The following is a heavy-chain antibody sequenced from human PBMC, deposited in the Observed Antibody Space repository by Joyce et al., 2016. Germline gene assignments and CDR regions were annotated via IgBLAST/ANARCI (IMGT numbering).Heavy chain of an antibody. CDR2: ISYDVYYK. CDR3: ATSLYDFWSGSYVDIDY. J-gene: IGHJ4*02. D-gene: IGHD3-3*01. V-gene: IGHV3-30*03. Sequence: QVQLVESGGGVVQTGRSLRLSCAASGVTFRTYGMHWVRQVPGKGLEGVAIISYDVYYKTYADPLKVRFTISRDNSKNTLYLQMNSLRVEDTAVYYCATSLYDFWSGSYVDIDYWGQGTLVTVSS. CDR1: GVTFRTYG.